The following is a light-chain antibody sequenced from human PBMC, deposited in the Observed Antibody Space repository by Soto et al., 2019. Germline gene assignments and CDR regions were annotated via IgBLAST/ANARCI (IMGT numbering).Light chain of an antibody. CDR1: SSNIGAGYD. Sequence: QSALTQPPSVSGAPGQRVTISCTGSSSNIGAGYDVHWYQQLPGTAPKLLIYGNSNRPSGVPDRFSGSKSGTSASLAITGLQAEDEADYSCQSYDSSLSVHVVFGGGTKLTVL. CDR2: GNS. J-gene: IGLJ2*01. CDR3: QSYDSSLSVHVV. V-gene: IGLV1-40*01.